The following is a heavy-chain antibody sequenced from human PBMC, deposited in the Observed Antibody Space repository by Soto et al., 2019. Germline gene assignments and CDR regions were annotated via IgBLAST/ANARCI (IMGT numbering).Heavy chain of an antibody. J-gene: IGHJ5*02. D-gene: IGHD3-10*01. Sequence: GGSLRLSCAASGFTFSSYSMNWVRQAPGKGLEWVSYISSSSSTIYYADSVKGRFTISRDNAKNSLYLQMNSLRDEDTAVYYCARDPPQYYMTNWFDPWGQGTLVTVSS. CDR3: ARDPPQYYMTNWFDP. CDR1: GFTFSSYS. CDR2: ISSSSSTI. V-gene: IGHV3-48*02.